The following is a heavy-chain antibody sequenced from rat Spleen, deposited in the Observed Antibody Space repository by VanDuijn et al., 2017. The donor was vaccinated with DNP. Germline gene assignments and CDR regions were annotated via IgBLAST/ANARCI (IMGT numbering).Heavy chain of an antibody. CDR1: GFTFSDYY. CDR2: ISPSGSRP. J-gene: IGHJ4*01. D-gene: IGHD1-12*02. Sequence: EVQLVESGGDLVQPGRSLRLSCAASGFTFSDYYMAWVRQAPKKGLEWVAAISPSGSRPYSPDSVKGRFMISRDDTKNTLSLQMNSLRSEDTATYYCARVGDLHDGGDGDVLDAWGQGTSVTVSS. CDR3: ARVGDLHDGGDGDVLDA. V-gene: IGHV5-22*01.